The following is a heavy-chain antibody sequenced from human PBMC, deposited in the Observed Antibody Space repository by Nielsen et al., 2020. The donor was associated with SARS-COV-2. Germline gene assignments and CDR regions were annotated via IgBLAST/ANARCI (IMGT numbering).Heavy chain of an antibody. D-gene: IGHD5-18*01. J-gene: IGHJ6*02. CDR2: INPSGGST. CDR1: GYTFTSYY. V-gene: IGHV1-46*01. Sequence: ASVKVSCKASGYTFTSYYMHWVRQAPGQGLEWMGIINPSGGSTSYAQKFQGRVTITADESTSTAYMELSSLRSEDTAVYYCAGTGIQLWLDYGMDVWGQGTTVTVSS. CDR3: AGTGIQLWLDYGMDV.